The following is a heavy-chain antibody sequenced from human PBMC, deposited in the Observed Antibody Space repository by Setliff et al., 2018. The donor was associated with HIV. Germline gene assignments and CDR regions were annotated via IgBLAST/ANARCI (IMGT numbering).Heavy chain of an antibody. CDR1: GGSFSDYY. Sequence: SETLSLTCAVYGGSFSDYYWTWIHQSPGKGLEWIGEINHRGSTNYNPSLKSRVTVSVDTSKNQFSLKLTSVTASDTAVYYCARAAAGNTGPFDLWGQGSPVTVSS. CDR3: ARAAAGNTGPFDL. CDR2: INHRGST. J-gene: IGHJ4*02. D-gene: IGHD4-17*01. V-gene: IGHV4-34*01.